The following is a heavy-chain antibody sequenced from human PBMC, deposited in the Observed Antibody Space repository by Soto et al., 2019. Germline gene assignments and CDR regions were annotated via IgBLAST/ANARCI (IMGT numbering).Heavy chain of an antibody. CDR3: ARTTGLSGYYYFVY. CDR2: IYYIGST. Sequence: SETLSLTCTVSGGSISSGGYYWSWIRQHPGKGLEWIGYIYYIGSTYYDPSLKSRVTISVDTSKNQFSLKLSSVTAADTAVYYCARTTGLSGYYYFVYWGQGTLVTVSS. J-gene: IGHJ4*02. V-gene: IGHV4-31*03. D-gene: IGHD3-3*01. CDR1: GGSISSGGYY.